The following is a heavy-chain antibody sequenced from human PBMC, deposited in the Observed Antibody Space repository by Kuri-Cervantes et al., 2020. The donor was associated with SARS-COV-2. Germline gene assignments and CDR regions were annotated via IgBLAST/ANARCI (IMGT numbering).Heavy chain of an antibody. CDR2: FDPEDGET. V-gene: IGHV1-24*01. Sequence: ASVKVSCKVSGYTLTELSMHWVRQAPGKGLEWMGGFDPEDGETIYAQKFQGRVTMTEDTSTDTAYMELSSLRSEDTAVYYCARAEAARPYYYYGMDVWGQGTTVTVSS. J-gene: IGHJ6*02. D-gene: IGHD6-6*01. CDR1: GYTLTELS. CDR3: ARAEAARPYYYYGMDV.